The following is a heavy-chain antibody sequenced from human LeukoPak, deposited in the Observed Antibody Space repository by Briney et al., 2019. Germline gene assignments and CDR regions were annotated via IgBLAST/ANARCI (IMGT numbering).Heavy chain of an antibody. Sequence: SVKVSCKASGGTFSSYAISWVRQAPGQGLEWMGRIIPIFGIANYAQKFQGRVTITADKSTSTAYMELSSLRSEDTAVYYCAREWFGELPFDYWGLGTLVTVSS. CDR1: GGTFSSYA. CDR3: AREWFGELPFDY. D-gene: IGHD3-10*01. CDR2: IIPIFGIA. V-gene: IGHV1-69*04. J-gene: IGHJ4*02.